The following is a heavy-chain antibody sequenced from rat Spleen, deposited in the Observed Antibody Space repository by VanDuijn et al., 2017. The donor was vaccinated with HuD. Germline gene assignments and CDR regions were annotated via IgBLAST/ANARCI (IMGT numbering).Heavy chain of an antibody. V-gene: IGHV5-25*01. CDR3: ARHADYSTYILDG. CDR2: ITTSDGNT. CDR1: GFTFSNYY. D-gene: IGHD1-2*01. Sequence: EVQLVESGGGLVQPGRSKKLSCAASGFTFSNYYMAWVRQAPTKGLEWVASITTSDGNTYYRDSVKGRFTISRDNATSTLYLQMDSLRSEDTATYYCARHADYSTYILDGWGQGVMVTVSS. J-gene: IGHJ2*01.